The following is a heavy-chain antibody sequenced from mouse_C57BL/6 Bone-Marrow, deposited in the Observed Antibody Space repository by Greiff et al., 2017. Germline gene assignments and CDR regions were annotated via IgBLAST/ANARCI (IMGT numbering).Heavy chain of an antibody. Sequence: QVQLQQSGAELARPGASVKMSCKASGYTFTSYTMHWVKQRPGQGLEWIGYINPSSGYTKYNQKFKDKATLTADKSSSTAYMQLSSLTSEDSAVYYCARYHYGSSYGYSGQGTTLTVSS. CDR3: ARYHYGSSYGY. D-gene: IGHD1-1*01. CDR2: INPSSGYT. CDR1: GYTFTSYT. J-gene: IGHJ2*01. V-gene: IGHV1-4*01.